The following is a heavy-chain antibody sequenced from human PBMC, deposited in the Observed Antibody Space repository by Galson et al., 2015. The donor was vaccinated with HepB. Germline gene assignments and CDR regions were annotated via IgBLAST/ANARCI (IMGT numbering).Heavy chain of an antibody. D-gene: IGHD3-3*01. CDR3: VKDSDYSNFQSDYSRNYGIVV. V-gene: IGHV3-43*01. CDR1: GFTFDDYA. Sequence: SLRLSCAASGFTFDDYAMHWVRQAPGKGLEWVSLITSDGDNTYYADFVKGRFTIARDNSKDSLYLQMSSLTTEDTALYYCVKDSDYSNFQSDYSRNYGIVVCGQETPV. CDR2: ITSDGDNT. J-gene: IGHJ6*01.